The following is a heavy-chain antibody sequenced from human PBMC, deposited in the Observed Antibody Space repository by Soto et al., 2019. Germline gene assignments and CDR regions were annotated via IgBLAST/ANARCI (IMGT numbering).Heavy chain of an antibody. V-gene: IGHV4-30-4*01. D-gene: IGHD3-16*01. CDR2: IYYRGST. J-gene: IGHJ6*02. CDR1: SGSIDSGDFY. Sequence: QVQLQESGPGLVRPSQTLSLTCTVSSGSIDSGDFYWSWIRQPPGKGLEWLGYIYYRGSTYYNPFLKGRLSTSEEKSKINFALQLSSVSAADTAVYYCARDRASNLGDYFYGMDVWGRGTPVTVSS. CDR3: ARDRASNLGDYFYGMDV.